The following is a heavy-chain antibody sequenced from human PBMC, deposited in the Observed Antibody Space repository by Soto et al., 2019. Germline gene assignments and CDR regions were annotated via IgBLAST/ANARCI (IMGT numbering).Heavy chain of an antibody. D-gene: IGHD3-22*01. Sequence: QVQLVESGGGVVQPGRSLRLSCAASGFTFSSYGMHWVRQAPGKGLEWVAVISYDGSNKYYADSVKGRFTISRDNSKNTLYLQMNIRRAEDTAVYYCEKDRDSSGQTFFDYWGQGTLVTVSS. J-gene: IGHJ4*02. CDR2: ISYDGSNK. CDR3: EKDRDSSGQTFFDY. CDR1: GFTFSSYG. V-gene: IGHV3-30*18.